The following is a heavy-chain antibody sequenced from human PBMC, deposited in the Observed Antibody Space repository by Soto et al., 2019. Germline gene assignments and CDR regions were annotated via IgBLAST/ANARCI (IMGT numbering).Heavy chain of an antibody. CDR1: GDTFPSSG. D-gene: IGHD3-3*01. CDR2: VIPMTSGT. V-gene: IGHV1-69*19. CDR3: ARDQGFFWGGYESLQYFDY. J-gene: IGHJ4*02. Sequence: QVQLVQSGAEVKKTGSSVKVSCKVFGDTFPSSGYTWMRQAPGQGPEWMGGVIPMTSGTRIAQLFQGRVTLTADESTTTIFMEISSRTSEDTAMYCCARDQGFFWGGYESLQYFDYWGQGTQVTVS.